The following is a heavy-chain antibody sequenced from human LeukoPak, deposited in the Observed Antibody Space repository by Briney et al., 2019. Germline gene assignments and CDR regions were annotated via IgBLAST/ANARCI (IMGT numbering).Heavy chain of an antibody. Sequence: GGSLRLSCAASGFTFSSYSMNWVRQAPGKGLEWVSSISSSSSYIYYADSVKGRFTISRDNAKNSLYLQMNSLRAEDTAVYYCARDYCSSTSCLFDYWGQGNLVTVSS. CDR3: ARDYCSSTSCLFDY. CDR2: ISSSSSYI. D-gene: IGHD2-2*01. V-gene: IGHV3-21*01. CDR1: GFTFSSYS. J-gene: IGHJ4*02.